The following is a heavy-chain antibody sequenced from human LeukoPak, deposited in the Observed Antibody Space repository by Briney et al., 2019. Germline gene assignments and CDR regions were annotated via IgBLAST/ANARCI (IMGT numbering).Heavy chain of an antibody. V-gene: IGHV4-39*01. CDR1: GGSISSSSHY. J-gene: IGHJ5*02. Sequence: SETLSLTCTVSGGSISSSSHYWGWIRQPPGKGLEWIGSIYYSGSTNYNPSLKSRVTISVDTSKNQFSLKLSSVTAADTAVYYCARGLSGGKYQLRWFDPWGQGTLVTVSS. CDR2: IYYSGST. CDR3: ARGLSGGKYQLRWFDP. D-gene: IGHD2-2*01.